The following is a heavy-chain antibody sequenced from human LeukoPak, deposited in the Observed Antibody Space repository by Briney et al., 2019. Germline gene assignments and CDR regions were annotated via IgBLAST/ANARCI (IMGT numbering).Heavy chain of an antibody. J-gene: IGHJ4*02. D-gene: IGHD2-21*02. V-gene: IGHV4-30-2*01. CDR3: ARDSGGDLDY. CDR2: IYHTGTT. Sequence: PSETLSLTCAVSGGSISSGGYSWSWIRQPPGKGLEWIGYIYHTGTTYYNPSLKSRVSISADRSKNHFSLKLTSMTAADTAVYYCARDSGGDLDYWGQGPWSPSPQ. CDR1: GGSISSGGYS.